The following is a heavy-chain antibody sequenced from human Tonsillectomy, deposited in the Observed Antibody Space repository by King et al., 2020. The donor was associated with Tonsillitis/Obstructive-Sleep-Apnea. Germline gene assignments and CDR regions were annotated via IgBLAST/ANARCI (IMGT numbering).Heavy chain of an antibody. D-gene: IGHD3-16*02. CDR3: AHLTITFGRVVGIDAFDI. CDR1: GFSLSTGTVG. J-gene: IGHJ3*02. Sequence: TLKESGPTLVKPTQTLTLTCMFSGFSLSTGTVGVAWIRQPPGKALEWLAVIYWDDDKRYSPSLKSRLAITKDTSKNQVVLTMTNMDPVDTATYYCAHLTITFGRVVGIDAFDIWGQGTMVTVSS. V-gene: IGHV2-5*02. CDR2: IYWDDDK.